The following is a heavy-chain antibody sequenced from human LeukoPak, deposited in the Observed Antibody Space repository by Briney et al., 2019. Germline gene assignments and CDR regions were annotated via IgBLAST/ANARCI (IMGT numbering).Heavy chain of an antibody. D-gene: IGHD3-9*01. CDR1: GYTFTGYY. Sequence: GSSVKVSCKASGYTFTGYYMHWVRQAPGQGLEWMGWINPNSGGTNYAQKFQGRVTMTRDTSISTAYMELSRLRSDDTAVYYCARSVLRYFDWPLSYWGQGTLVTVSS. CDR3: ARSVLRYFDWPLSY. J-gene: IGHJ4*02. CDR2: INPNSGGT. V-gene: IGHV1-2*02.